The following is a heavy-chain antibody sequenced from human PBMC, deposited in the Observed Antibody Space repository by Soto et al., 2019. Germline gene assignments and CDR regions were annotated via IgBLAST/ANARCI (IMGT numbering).Heavy chain of an antibody. V-gene: IGHV4-59*01. J-gene: IGHJ4*02. CDR3: ARYRRXXXXXYTLDN. D-gene: IGHD1-1*01. CDR2: VYNTGST. Sequence: SETLSLTCSVSGGSISSNYGPGIRQPPGKGLEWIGYVYNTGSTNXPPSLKSRVTISEETSKSQFSLKVNSMTAADTAVYYCARYRRXXXXXYTLDNWGQGILVTVSS. CDR1: GGSISSNY.